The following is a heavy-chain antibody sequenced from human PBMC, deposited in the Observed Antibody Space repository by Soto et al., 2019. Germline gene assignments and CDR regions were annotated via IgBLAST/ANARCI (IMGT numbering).Heavy chain of an antibody. Sequence: GGSLRLSCAASGFTVSSNYMSWVRQAPGKGLEWVSVIYSGGSTYYADSVKGRFTISRDNSKNTLYLQMNSLRAEDTAVYYCARVDSSGLKPFDYWGQGTLVTVSS. CDR3: ARVDSSGLKPFDY. CDR2: IYSGGST. V-gene: IGHV3-53*01. CDR1: GFTVSSNY. D-gene: IGHD3-22*01. J-gene: IGHJ4*02.